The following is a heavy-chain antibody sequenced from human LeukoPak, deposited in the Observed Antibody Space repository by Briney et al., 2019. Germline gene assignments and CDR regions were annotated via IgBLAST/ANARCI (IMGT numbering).Heavy chain of an antibody. CDR3: ARGPQWLNY. J-gene: IGHJ4*02. D-gene: IGHD6-19*01. CDR2: TYYRSKWYS. V-gene: IGHV6-1*01. Sequence: SQTLSLTCAISGDSFSSDSATWNWIRQSPPRGLEWLGRTYYRSKWYSAYAVSVKSRISINSDTSKNQFSLQLNSVTPEDTAIYYCARGPQWLNYWGQGTLVTVSS. CDR1: GDSFSSDSAT.